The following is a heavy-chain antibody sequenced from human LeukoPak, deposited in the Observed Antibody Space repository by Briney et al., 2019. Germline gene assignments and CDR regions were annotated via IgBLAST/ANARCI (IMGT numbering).Heavy chain of an antibody. CDR1: GYTFTSYG. CDR2: ISAYNGNT. V-gene: IGHV1-18*01. CDR3: ARGLEIGYDFWSGLVGRRYYYYGMDV. Sequence: EASVKVSCKASGYTFTSYGISWVRQAPGQGLEWMGWISAYNGNTNYAQKFQGRVTMTRNTSISTAYMELSSLRSEDTAVYYCARGLEIGYDFWSGLVGRRYYYYGMDVWGQGTTVTVSS. D-gene: IGHD3-3*01. J-gene: IGHJ6*02.